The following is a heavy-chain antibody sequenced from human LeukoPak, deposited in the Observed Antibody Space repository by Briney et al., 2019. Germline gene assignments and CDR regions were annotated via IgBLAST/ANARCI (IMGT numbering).Heavy chain of an antibody. Sequence: PSETLSLTCTVSGGSISSGSYYWSWIRQPAGKGLEWIGRIYTSGSTNYNPSLKSRVTISVDTSKNQFSLKLSSVTAADTAVYYCARGPGDDFWSGYPYYYYMDVWGKGTTVTVSS. CDR1: GGSISSGSYY. CDR2: IYTSGST. CDR3: ARGPGDDFWSGYPYYYYMDV. D-gene: IGHD3-3*01. J-gene: IGHJ6*03. V-gene: IGHV4-61*02.